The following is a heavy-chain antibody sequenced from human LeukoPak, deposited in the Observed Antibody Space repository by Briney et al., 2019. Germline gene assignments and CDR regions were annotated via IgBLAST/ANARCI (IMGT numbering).Heavy chain of an antibody. CDR1: GFTFSSYS. D-gene: IGHD5-18*01. Sequence: PGGSLRLSCAASGFTFSSYSMNWVRQAPGKGLEWVSSISSSSSYIYYADSVKGRFTISRDNAKNSLYLQMNSLRAEDTAVYYCARDSLRGYSYNNWFDPWGQGTLVTVSS. CDR3: ARDSLRGYSYNNWFDP. CDR2: ISSSSSYI. J-gene: IGHJ5*02. V-gene: IGHV3-21*01.